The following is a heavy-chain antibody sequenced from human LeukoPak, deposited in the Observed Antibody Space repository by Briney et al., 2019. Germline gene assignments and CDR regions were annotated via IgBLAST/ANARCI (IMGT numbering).Heavy chain of an antibody. D-gene: IGHD2-21*02. Sequence: SETLSLTCTVSGGSISSYYWSWIRQPPGKGLEWIGYIYYSGSTNYNPSLKSRVTISVDTSKNQFSLRLSSVTAADTAVYYCARGLTATPRFDYWGQGTLVTVSS. CDR1: GGSISSYY. J-gene: IGHJ4*02. CDR3: ARGLTATPRFDY. CDR2: IYYSGST. V-gene: IGHV4-59*01.